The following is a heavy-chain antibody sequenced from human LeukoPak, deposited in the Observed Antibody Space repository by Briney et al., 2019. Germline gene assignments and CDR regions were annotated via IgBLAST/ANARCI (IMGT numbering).Heavy chain of an antibody. CDR3: ARSPPVTYYYYYYMDV. CDR1: GGSISSYY. CDR2: IYTSGST. J-gene: IGHJ6*03. D-gene: IGHD4-17*01. V-gene: IGHV4-4*07. Sequence: SETLSLTCSVSGGSISSYYWSWIRQPAGKGLEWIGSIYTSGSTNYNPSLKSRVTMSVDTSKNQFSLKLSSVTAADTAVYYCARSPPVTYYYYYYMDVWGKGTTVTVSS.